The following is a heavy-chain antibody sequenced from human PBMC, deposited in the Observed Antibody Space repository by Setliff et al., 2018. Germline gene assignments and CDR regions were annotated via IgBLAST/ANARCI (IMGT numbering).Heavy chain of an antibody. CDR2: FHTGGAT. CDR3: ARESATIGEFPLYYFDK. CDR1: GGSISSGGFY. D-gene: IGHD3-10*01. J-gene: IGHJ4*02. Sequence: SETLSLTCSVSGGSISSGGFYWRWIRQSAGSGLEWIGHFHTGGATDYNLSLKSRVTISLDSSKNQFSLRLSSVTAADAAVYFCARESATIGEFPLYYFDKWGQGSPVTVSS. V-gene: IGHV4-61*09.